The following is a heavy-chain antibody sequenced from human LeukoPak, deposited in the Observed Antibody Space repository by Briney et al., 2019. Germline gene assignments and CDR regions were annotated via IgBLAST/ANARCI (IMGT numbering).Heavy chain of an antibody. Sequence: PSEILSLTCTVSGYSISSGYYWGWIRQPPGKGLEWIGSIYHSGSTYYNPSLKSRVTISVDTSKNQFSLKLSSVTAADTAVYYCARERYCSSTSCYLSPDYWGQGTLVTVSS. CDR2: IYHSGST. J-gene: IGHJ4*02. V-gene: IGHV4-38-2*02. CDR3: ARERYCSSTSCYLSPDY. D-gene: IGHD2-2*01. CDR1: GYSISSGYY.